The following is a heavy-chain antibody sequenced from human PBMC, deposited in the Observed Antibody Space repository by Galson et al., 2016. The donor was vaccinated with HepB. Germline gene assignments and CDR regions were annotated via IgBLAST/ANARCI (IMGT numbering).Heavy chain of an antibody. CDR1: GGSISYNYW. V-gene: IGHV4-4*02. Sequence: SETLSLTCAVSGGSISYNYWWSWVRQPPGQGLEWIGQIYHSGISNYNPSLKSRVSISVDKSKNHFSLHLTAVTAADTAIYFCAKSRYSDTTGYFFPDVWGQGTLVTVSS. J-gene: IGHJ4*02. CDR2: IYHSGIS. CDR3: AKSRYSDTTGYFFPDV. D-gene: IGHD3-22*01.